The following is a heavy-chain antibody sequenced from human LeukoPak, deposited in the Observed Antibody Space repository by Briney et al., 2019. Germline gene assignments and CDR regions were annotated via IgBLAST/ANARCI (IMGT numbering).Heavy chain of an antibody. Sequence: ASVKVSCKASGYTFTSYYMHWMRQAPGQGLEWMGIINPSGGSTSYAQKFQGRVTMTRDTSTSTVYMELSSLRSEDTAVYYCARGARRGSGYYYVFGYWGQGTLVTVSS. CDR3: ARGARRGSGYYYVFGY. J-gene: IGHJ4*02. CDR1: GYTFTSYY. D-gene: IGHD3-22*01. CDR2: INPSGGST. V-gene: IGHV1-46*01.